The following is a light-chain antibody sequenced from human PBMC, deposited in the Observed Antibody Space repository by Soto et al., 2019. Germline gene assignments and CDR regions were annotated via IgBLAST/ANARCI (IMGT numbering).Light chain of an antibody. CDR3: SSKSPDF. Sequence: QSVLTQPASVSGSPGQSITISCTGTSSGIRDYNYVSWYQQLPGNAPKLIMYEVSNRPSGISNRFSGSKSGITASLTISGLQAEDEADYYCSSKSPDFFGTGTKLTVL. CDR1: SSGIRDYNY. CDR2: EVS. V-gene: IGLV2-14*01. J-gene: IGLJ1*01.